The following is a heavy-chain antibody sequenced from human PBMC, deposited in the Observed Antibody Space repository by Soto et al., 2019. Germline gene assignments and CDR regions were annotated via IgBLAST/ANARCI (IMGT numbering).Heavy chain of an antibody. V-gene: IGHV1-18*01. CDR3: ARGGVFEIPPYYFDY. CDR1: GYTFTSYG. CDR2: ISAYNGNT. Sequence: ASVKVSCKASGYTFTSYGISWVRQAPGQGLEWMGWISAYNGNTNYAQKLQGRVTMTTDTSTSTAYMELRSLRSDDTAVYYCARGGVFEIPPYYFDYWGQGTLVTVSS. J-gene: IGHJ4*02. D-gene: IGHD1-26*01.